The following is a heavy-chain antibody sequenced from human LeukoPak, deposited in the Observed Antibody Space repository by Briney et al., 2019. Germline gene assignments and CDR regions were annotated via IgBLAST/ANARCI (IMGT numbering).Heavy chain of an antibody. D-gene: IGHD4-17*01. CDR3: ARQAHGFYGDYADLDY. Sequence: ASVKVSCKASGGTFSSYAISWVRQAPGQGPEWMGRIIPILGIANYAQKFQGRVTITADKSTSTAYMELSSLRSGDAAVYYCARQAHGFYGDYADLDYWGQGTLVTVSS. J-gene: IGHJ4*02. CDR2: IIPILGIA. CDR1: GGTFSSYA. V-gene: IGHV1-69*04.